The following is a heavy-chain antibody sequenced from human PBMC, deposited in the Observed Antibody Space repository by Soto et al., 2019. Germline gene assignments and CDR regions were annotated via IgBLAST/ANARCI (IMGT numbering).Heavy chain of an antibody. V-gene: IGHV3-66*01. CDR2: IYSGGST. Sequence: EVQLVESGGGLVQPGGSLRLSCAASGFTVSSNYMSWVRQAPGKGLEWVSVIYSGGSTYYADSVKGRFTISRDNSRNTLYIQMNSLRAEDTAVYYCARDGYDSSGYYPEYFQHWGQGTLVTVSS. CDR3: ARDGYDSSGYYPEYFQH. J-gene: IGHJ1*01. D-gene: IGHD3-22*01. CDR1: GFTVSSNY.